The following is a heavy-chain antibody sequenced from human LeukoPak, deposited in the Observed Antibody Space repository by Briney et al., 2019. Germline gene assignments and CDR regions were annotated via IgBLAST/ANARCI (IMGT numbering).Heavy chain of an antibody. CDR1: GFTFSSYG. Sequence: PGGSLRLSYAASGFTFSSYGMNWVRQAPGKGLEWVAFIRYDGSNKYYADSVKGRFTISRDNSKNTLYLQMNSLRAEDTAVYYCANFRDPNYDFWSGYGGDFDYWGQGTLVTVSS. J-gene: IGHJ4*02. CDR2: IRYDGSNK. V-gene: IGHV3-30*02. D-gene: IGHD3-3*01. CDR3: ANFRDPNYDFWSGYGGDFDY.